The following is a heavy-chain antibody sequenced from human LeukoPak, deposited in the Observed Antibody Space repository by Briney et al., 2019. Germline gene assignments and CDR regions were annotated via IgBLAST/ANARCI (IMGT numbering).Heavy chain of an antibody. CDR3: ARDRIDREPVVVITPFDY. CDR1: GGSISSGSYY. CDR2: IYTSGST. J-gene: IGHJ4*02. D-gene: IGHD3-22*01. V-gene: IGHV4-61*02. Sequence: PSQTLSLTCTVSGGSISSGSYYWSWIRQPAGKGLEWIGRIYTSGSTNYNPSLKSRVTMSVDTSKNQFSLKLSSVTAADTAVYYCARDRIDREPVVVITPFDYWGQGTLVTVSS.